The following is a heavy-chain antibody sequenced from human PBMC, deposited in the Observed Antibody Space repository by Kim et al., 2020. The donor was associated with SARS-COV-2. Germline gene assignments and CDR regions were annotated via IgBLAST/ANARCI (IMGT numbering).Heavy chain of an antibody. Sequence: GGSLRLSCAACGFTFDDYAMHWVRQAPGRGLEWVSGISWNGGSIGYADSVKGRFTISRDNAKNSLYLQMNSLRAEDTALYYCAKEGYCYYGSGTDWGQGTLVTVSS. CDR3: AKEGYCYYGSGTD. V-gene: IGHV3-9*01. CDR2: ISWNGGSI. CDR1: GFTFDDYA. D-gene: IGHD3-10*01. J-gene: IGHJ4*02.